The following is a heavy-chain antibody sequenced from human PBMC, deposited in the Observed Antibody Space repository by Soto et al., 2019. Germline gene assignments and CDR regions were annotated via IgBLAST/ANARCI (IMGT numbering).Heavy chain of an antibody. V-gene: IGHV5-51*01. CDR1: GCSFTNYW. Sequence: PGESLKISCKGSGCSFTNYWIGWVRQMPGKGLEWMGIIYAGDSDTRYSPSFQGQVTISADKSISTAYLQWSSLKASDTAMYYCARYCSGGSCYTGNLFDYWGQGTLVTVSS. J-gene: IGHJ4*02. CDR2: IYAGDSDT. D-gene: IGHD2-15*01. CDR3: ARYCSGGSCYTGNLFDY.